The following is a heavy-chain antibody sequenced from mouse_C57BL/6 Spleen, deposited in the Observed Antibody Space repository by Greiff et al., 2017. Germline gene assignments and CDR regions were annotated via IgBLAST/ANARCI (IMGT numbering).Heavy chain of an antibody. V-gene: IGHV1-47*01. CDR2: FHPYNDDS. Sequence: VQLQQSGAELVKPGDSVKMSCKASGYTFTTYPIEWMKQNHGKRLEWIGNFHPYNDDSTYNEKFKGKATLTVEKSSSPVYLELSRVTSDDSAVYYCARRGYYGSSYGYYARDYWGQGTSVTVSS. D-gene: IGHD1-1*01. CDR1: GYTFTTYP. CDR3: ARRGYYGSSYGYYARDY. J-gene: IGHJ4*01.